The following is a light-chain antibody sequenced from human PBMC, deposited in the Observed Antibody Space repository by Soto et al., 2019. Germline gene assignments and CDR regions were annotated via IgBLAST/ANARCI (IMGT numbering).Light chain of an antibody. CDR3: QQRTNWQLT. CDR2: DVS. V-gene: IGKV3-11*01. Sequence: EIVLTQSPATLSLSPGERATLPCRASQSVSKYLAWYQQRPGQAPRLLIFDVSYRATGTPARFSGSGSGTDFTLTISSLEPEDFAVYYCQQRTNWQLTFGGGTRVEIK. J-gene: IGKJ4*01. CDR1: QSVSKY.